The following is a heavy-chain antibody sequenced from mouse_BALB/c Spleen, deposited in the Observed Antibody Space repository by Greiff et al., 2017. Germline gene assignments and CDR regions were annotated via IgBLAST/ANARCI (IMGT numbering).Heavy chain of an antibody. J-gene: IGHJ2*01. D-gene: IGHD1-2*01. CDR3: AREVRLYFDY. CDR1: GYSITSDYA. CDR2: ISYSGST. V-gene: IGHV3-2*02. Sequence: EVKLMESGPGLVKPSQSLSLTCTVTGYSITSDYAWNWIRQFPGNQLEWMGYISYSGSTSYNPSLKSRISITRDTSKNQFFLQLNSVTTEDTATYYCAREVRLYFDYWGQGTTLTVSS.